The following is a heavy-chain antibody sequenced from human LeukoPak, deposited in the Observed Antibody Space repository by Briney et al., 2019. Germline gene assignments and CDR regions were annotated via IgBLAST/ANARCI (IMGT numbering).Heavy chain of an antibody. CDR2: IIPIFGTA. D-gene: IGHD6-19*01. Sequence: WASVKVSCKASGGTFSSYAISWVRQAPGQGLEWMGGIIPIFGTANYAQKFQGRVTITTDESTSTAYMELSGLRSEDTAVYYCARGGPYSSGWYNWFDPRGQGTLVTVSS. J-gene: IGHJ5*02. V-gene: IGHV1-69*05. CDR1: GGTFSSYA. CDR3: ARGGPYSSGWYNWFDP.